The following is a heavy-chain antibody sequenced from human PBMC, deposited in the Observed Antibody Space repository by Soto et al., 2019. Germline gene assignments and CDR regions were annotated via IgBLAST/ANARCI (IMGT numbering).Heavy chain of an antibody. Sequence: QVQLQQWGAGLLKPSETLSLTCAVNGESFSAYFWSWIRQPPGKGPEWIGEKSQSGTTNYNPSLTVRVSVSVDTSKRQFTLKLSSVTAADTAMYDFARGRSGYGHTWYFDFWGRGIPVTVSS. CDR3: ARGRSGYGHTWYFDF. J-gene: IGHJ2*01. D-gene: IGHD6-25*01. V-gene: IGHV4-34*01. CDR2: KSQSGTT. CDR1: GESFSAYF.